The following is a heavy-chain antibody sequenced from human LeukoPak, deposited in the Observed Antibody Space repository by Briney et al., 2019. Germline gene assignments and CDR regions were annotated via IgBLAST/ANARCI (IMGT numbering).Heavy chain of an antibody. Sequence: GGSLRLSCAASGFTFSTHGMHWARQAPGKGLEWVSRVNSDGSSSSYADSVKGRFTISRDNAKSTLYLQMNSLRAEDTAVYYCARGGDGSNIYWYFDLWGRGTLVTVSS. CDR3: ARGGDGSNIYWYFDL. CDR2: VNSDGSSS. J-gene: IGHJ2*01. V-gene: IGHV3-74*01. D-gene: IGHD5-24*01. CDR1: GFTFSTHG.